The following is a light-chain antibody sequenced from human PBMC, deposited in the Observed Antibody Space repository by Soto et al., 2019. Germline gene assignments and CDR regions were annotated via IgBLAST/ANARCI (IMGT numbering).Light chain of an antibody. J-gene: IGKJ1*01. CDR1: QSVSSNS. Sequence: IVLTQSPGTLSLSPGERATLSCSASQSVSSNSLAWYQQKPGQAPRLVIYGASTRATGFPDRFTGSGSGTDFTLTISRLEPEDFAVYYCQQYGTSHQTFGQGTKVDIK. CDR3: QQYGTSHQT. V-gene: IGKV3-20*01. CDR2: GAS.